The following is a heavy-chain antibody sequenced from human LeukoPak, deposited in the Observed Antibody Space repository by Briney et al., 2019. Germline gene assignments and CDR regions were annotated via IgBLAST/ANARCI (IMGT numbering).Heavy chain of an antibody. CDR2: ISGSGGST. J-gene: IGHJ4*02. CDR1: GFTFSSYA. V-gene: IGHV3-23*01. D-gene: IGHD2-15*01. CDR3: ARGGDIVVVVAATDY. Sequence: GGSLRLSCAASGFTFSSYAMSWVRQAPGKGLEWVSAISGSGGSTYYADSVKGRFTISRDNSKNSLYLQMNSLRAEDTAVYYCARGGDIVVVVAATDYWGQGTLVTVSS.